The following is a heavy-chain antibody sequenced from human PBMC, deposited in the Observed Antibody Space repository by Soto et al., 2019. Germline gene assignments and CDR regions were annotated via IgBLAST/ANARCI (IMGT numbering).Heavy chain of an antibody. J-gene: IGHJ5*02. CDR1: GDSVSSNSAA. Sequence: SQTLSLTCVISGDSVSSNSAAWNWIRQSPSRGLEWLGRTYYRSKWYNNYAISVKSRITINPDTSKNQFSLQLNSVTPEDTAVYYCARGLWGGYYSNWFDPWGQGTLVTVSS. D-gene: IGHD3-22*01. CDR3: ARGLWGGYYSNWFDP. CDR2: TYYRSKWYN. V-gene: IGHV6-1*01.